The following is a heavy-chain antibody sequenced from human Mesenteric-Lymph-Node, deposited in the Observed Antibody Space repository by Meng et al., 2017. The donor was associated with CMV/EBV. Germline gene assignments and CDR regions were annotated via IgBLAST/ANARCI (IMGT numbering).Heavy chain of an antibody. D-gene: IGHD3-10*01. CDR3: ARDPGMIRGAIIDY. CDR2: ISSYTGDI. J-gene: IGHJ4*02. CDR1: GYTFISYG. V-gene: IGHV1-18*01. Sequence: SGYTFISYGIRWVRQAPGQGPEWMAWISSYTGDIYYAQKFQGRVTLTTDPPTSTAYMELRSLNSDDTAVYYCARDPGMIRGAIIDYWGQGTLVTVSS.